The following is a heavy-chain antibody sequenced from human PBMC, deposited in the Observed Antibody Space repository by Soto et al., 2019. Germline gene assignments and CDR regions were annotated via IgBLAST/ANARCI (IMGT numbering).Heavy chain of an antibody. CDR2: IEHNGNN. J-gene: IGHJ4*02. Sequence: SETLSLTCTVSGGSISTSSYHWGWIRQPPGKGLEWIGEIEHNGNNNINPSLKSRVTMSVDTSKNQISLTLTSVTAADTAVYYCARDFRYFPYWGQGTLVTVSS. V-gene: IGHV4-39*07. CDR3: ARDFRYFPY. CDR1: GGSISTSSYH. D-gene: IGHD3-10*01.